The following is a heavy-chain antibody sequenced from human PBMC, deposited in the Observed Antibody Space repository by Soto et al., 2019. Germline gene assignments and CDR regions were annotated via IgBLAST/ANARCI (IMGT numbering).Heavy chain of an antibody. CDR2: IVVGSGNT. V-gene: IGHV1-58*01. D-gene: IGHD3-9*01. CDR3: AAAANHDILTGAYYYYGMDV. CDR1: GFTFTSSA. Sequence: SVKVSCKASGFTFTSSAVQWVRQARGQRLEWIGWIVVGSGNTNYAQKFQERVTITRDMSTSTAYMELSSLRSEDTAVYYCAAAANHDILTGAYYYYGMDVWGQVPTVTVSS. J-gene: IGHJ6*02.